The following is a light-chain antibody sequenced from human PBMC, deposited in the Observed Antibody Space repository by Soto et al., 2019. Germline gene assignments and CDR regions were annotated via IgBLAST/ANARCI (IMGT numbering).Light chain of an antibody. Sequence: VLVLTPSTVTLSPGEGATLSCRTSQDLDYNLSCFQQKPEQTPRLLLLAASHRAAVVRARFRGSGSGADFTLPISSLEPEDFAVYYCQERNGSWRSTFGGGTRLEIK. J-gene: IGKJ5*01. CDR2: AAS. CDR3: QERNGSWRST. CDR1: QDLDYN. V-gene: IGKV3-11*01.